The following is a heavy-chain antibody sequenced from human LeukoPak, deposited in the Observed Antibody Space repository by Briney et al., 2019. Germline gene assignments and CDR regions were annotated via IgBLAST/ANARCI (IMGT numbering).Heavy chain of an antibody. J-gene: IGHJ4*02. CDR2: ISSSGSTI. CDR1: GFTFSDYY. Sequence: PGGSLRLSCAASGFTFSDYYMSWIRQAPGKGLEWVSYISSSGSTIYYADSVKGRFTISRDNAKNSLYLQMNSLRAEDTAVYYCARVSYYYDSSGYYNDYWGQRTLVTVSS. D-gene: IGHD3-22*01. CDR3: ARVSYYYDSSGYYNDY. V-gene: IGHV3-11*04.